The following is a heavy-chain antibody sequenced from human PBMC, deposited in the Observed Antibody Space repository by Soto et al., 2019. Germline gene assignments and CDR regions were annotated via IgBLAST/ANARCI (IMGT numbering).Heavy chain of an antibody. Sequence: QLQLQESGPGLVKPSETLSLTCTVSGASVTSSTYYWGWIRQPPGKGLEWIGSIYYSGSTYYNPPLRSRVTISVDTSKNQGSLKLTSVTAADTAVYYCANDYGDYKSYYGMDVWGQGTTVTVSS. CDR1: GASVTSSTYY. CDR2: IYYSGST. V-gene: IGHV4-39*01. CDR3: ANDYGDYKSYYGMDV. D-gene: IGHD4-17*01. J-gene: IGHJ6*02.